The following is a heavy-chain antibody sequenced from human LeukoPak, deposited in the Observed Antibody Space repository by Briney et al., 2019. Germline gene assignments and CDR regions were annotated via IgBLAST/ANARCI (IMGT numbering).Heavy chain of an antibody. Sequence: KASETLSLTCTVSGGSISSGGYYWSWIRQPPGKGLEWIGYIYHSGSTYYNPSLKSRLTISVDTSKNQFSLKLSSVTAADTAVYYCARAMRARSLGGIAAAGTPLTGFDYWGQGTLVTVSS. D-gene: IGHD6-13*01. V-gene: IGHV4-61*08. CDR3: ARAMRARSLGGIAAAGTPLTGFDY. CDR2: IYHSGST. J-gene: IGHJ4*02. CDR1: GGSISSGGYY.